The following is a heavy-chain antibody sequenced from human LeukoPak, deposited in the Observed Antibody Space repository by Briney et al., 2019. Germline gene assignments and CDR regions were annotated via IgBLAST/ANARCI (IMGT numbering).Heavy chain of an antibody. V-gene: IGHV1-69*06. D-gene: IGHD5-18*01. CDR1: GGTFSSYA. CDR3: ASPPRYSYGAGYFDY. CDR2: IIPIFGTA. Sequence: GASVKISCKASGGTFSSYAISWVRQAPGQGLEWMGGIIPIFGTANYAQKFQGRVTITADKSTSTAYMELSSLRSEDTAVYYCASPPRYSYGAGYFDYWGQGTLVTVSS. J-gene: IGHJ4*02.